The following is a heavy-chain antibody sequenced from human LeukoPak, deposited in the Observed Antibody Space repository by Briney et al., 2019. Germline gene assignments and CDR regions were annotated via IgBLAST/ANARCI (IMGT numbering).Heavy chain of an antibody. Sequence: GGSLRLSCAASGFTVSSNYMSWVRQAPGKGLEFVSVLYHDGGTYSADSVKGRFTISRDKSKNTLYLQMNSLRVEDTAVYYCVHGWASYGSGSSEFFDYWGQGSLVTVSS. CDR1: GFTVSSNY. CDR2: LYHDGGT. CDR3: VHGWASYGSGSSEFFDY. V-gene: IGHV3-53*01. J-gene: IGHJ4*02. D-gene: IGHD3-10*01.